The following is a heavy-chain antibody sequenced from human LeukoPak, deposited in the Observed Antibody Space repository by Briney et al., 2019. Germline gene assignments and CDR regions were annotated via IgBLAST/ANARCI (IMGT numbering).Heavy chain of an antibody. CDR3: ARERQNYYGSGSYYSPGMNWFDP. V-gene: IGHV1-69*05. D-gene: IGHD3-10*01. J-gene: IGHJ5*02. Sequence: SVKVSCMASGGTFSSYAISWVRQAPGQGLEWMGRIIPIFGTANYAQKFQGRVTITTDESTSTAYMELSSLRSEDTAVYYCARERQNYYGSGSYYSPGMNWFDPWGQGTLVTVSS. CDR1: GGTFSSYA. CDR2: IIPIFGTA.